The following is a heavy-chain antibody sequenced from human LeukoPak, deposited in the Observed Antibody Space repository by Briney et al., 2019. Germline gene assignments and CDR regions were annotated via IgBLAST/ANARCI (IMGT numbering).Heavy chain of an antibody. D-gene: IGHD2-15*01. CDR1: GFTFSSYG. V-gene: IGHV3-30*02. CDR3: ARGGSCSGGNCKYTRKEIGY. J-gene: IGHJ4*02. Sequence: PGGSLRLSCSTPGFTFSSYGIHWVRQAPGKGLEWVAFIQYDRTNKYYADSVKGRFTISRDNAKNTLYLHMNSLRADDTAVYYCARGGSCSGGNCKYTRKEIGYWGQGTLVTVSS. CDR2: IQYDRTNK.